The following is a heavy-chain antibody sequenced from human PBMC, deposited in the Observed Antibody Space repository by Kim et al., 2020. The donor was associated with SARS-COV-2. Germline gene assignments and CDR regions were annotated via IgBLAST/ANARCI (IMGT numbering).Heavy chain of an antibody. V-gene: IGHV4-4*07. J-gene: IGHJ5*02. D-gene: IGHD6-13*01. CDR1: GGSISSYY. Sequence: SETLSLTCTVSGGSISSYYWSWIRQPAGKGLEWIGRIYTSGSTNYNPSLKSRVTMSVDTSKNQFSLKLSSVTAADTAVYYCARDSSSSWSFNWFDPWGQGTLVTVSS. CDR2: IYTSGST. CDR3: ARDSSSSWSFNWFDP.